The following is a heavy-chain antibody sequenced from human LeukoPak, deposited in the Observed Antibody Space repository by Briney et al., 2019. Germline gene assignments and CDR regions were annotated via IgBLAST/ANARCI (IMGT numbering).Heavy chain of an antibody. V-gene: IGHV3-30*04. CDR2: ISYDGSNK. CDR3: ARGEDTAMTHYFDY. Sequence: GGSLRLSCAASGFTFSSYAMHWVRQAPGKGLKWVAVISYDGSNKYYADSVKGRFTISRDNSKNTLYLQMNSLRAEDTAVYYCARGEDTAMTHYFDYWGQGTLATVSS. J-gene: IGHJ4*02. CDR1: GFTFSSYA. D-gene: IGHD5-18*01.